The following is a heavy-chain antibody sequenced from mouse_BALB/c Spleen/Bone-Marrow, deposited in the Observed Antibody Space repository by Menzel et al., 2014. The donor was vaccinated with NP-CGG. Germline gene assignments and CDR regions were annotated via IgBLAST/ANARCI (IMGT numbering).Heavy chain of an antibody. J-gene: IGHJ1*01. D-gene: IGHD2-2*01. CDR2: IDPASGDT. CDR3: ARVNPWYFDV. Sequence: EVQLQQSGAELVKPGASVKLSCTASGFNNKDTYIHWVMQRPEQGLAWIGRIDPASGDTKFDPKFQGKATITADTSSNTAYLQVTSLTSEDTAVYYCARVNPWYFDVWGAGTTVTVSS. CDR1: GFNNKDTY. V-gene: IGHV14-3*02.